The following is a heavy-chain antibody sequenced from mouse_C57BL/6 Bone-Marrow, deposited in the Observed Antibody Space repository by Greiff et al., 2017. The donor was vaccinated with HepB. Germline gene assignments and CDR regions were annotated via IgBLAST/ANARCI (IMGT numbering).Heavy chain of an antibody. J-gene: IGHJ2*01. CDR2: IYPGNSDT. CDR3: TRLDYGSSHYFDY. V-gene: IGHV1-5*01. CDR1: GYTFTSYW. Sequence: EVKLVESGTVLARPGASVKMSCKTSGYTFTSYWMHWVKQRPGQGLEWIGAIYPGNSDTSYNQKFKGKAKLTAVTSASTAYMELSSLTNEDSAVYYCTRLDYGSSHYFDYWGQGTTLTVSS. D-gene: IGHD1-1*01.